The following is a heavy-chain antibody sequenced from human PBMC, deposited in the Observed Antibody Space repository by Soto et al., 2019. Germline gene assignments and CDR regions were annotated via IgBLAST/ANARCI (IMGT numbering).Heavy chain of an antibody. CDR2: INDSGTT. Sequence: SSETLSLTCEVSGGSLTGYYWIWDRRTPGKGLEWIGEINDSGTTYYNPSFKSRLTISIDTAKRQISLRLTSVTAADTGVYYCQGGDFWGQGTRVTVSS. V-gene: IGHV4-34*01. CDR3: QGGDF. D-gene: IGHD3-16*01. CDR1: GGSLTGYY. J-gene: IGHJ4*02.